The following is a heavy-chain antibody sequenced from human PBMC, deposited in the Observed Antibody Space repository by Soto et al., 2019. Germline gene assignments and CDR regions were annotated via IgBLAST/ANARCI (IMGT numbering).Heavy chain of an antibody. CDR3: AGDVGFGELSDYYMGV. CDR2: TRNKVNSYTT. D-gene: IGHD3-10*01. CDR1: GFTFNNYA. J-gene: IGHJ6*03. Sequence: PGGSLRLSCAASGFTFNNYAMNWVRQAPGKGLEWVGRTRNKVNSYTTEYAASVKGRFTISRDDSKNSLYLEMNSLKTEDPAVYFCAGDVGFGELSDYYMGVWGKGTTVTVSS. V-gene: IGHV3-72*01.